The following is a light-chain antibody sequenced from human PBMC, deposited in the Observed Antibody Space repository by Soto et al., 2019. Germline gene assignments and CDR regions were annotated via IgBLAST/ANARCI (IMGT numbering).Light chain of an antibody. CDR1: QRVSSSY. V-gene: IGKV3D-15*01. Sequence: EMVMTQSPATVSVTAGESATLXXRSSQRVSSSYLAWYQQKPGQAPRXXISDASTRATGIPARFSGSGAGTEFTLTVSSLQSEDFAVYYCQQYIKWPITFGQGTRLEIK. CDR2: DAS. J-gene: IGKJ5*01. CDR3: QQYIKWPIT.